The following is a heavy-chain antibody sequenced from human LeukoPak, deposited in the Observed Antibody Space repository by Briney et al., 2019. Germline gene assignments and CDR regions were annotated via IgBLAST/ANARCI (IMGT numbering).Heavy chain of an antibody. CDR3: ARDTATGLDV. CDR2: INSDGSST. CDR1: GFTFSSYW. D-gene: IGHD2-21*02. V-gene: IGHV3-74*01. Sequence: GGSLRLSCAASGFTFSSYWMHWGRHAPGKGLVWVSRINSDGSSTNQADSVKGRFTISRDNAKKALYLQMNSLRVEDTAVYFCARDTATGLDVWGQGTTVTVSS. J-gene: IGHJ6*02.